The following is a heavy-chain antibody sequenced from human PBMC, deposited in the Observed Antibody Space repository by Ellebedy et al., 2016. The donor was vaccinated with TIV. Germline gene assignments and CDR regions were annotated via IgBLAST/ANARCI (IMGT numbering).Heavy chain of an antibody. Sequence: MPSETLSLTCAVYGGSFSGYYWSWIRQPPGKGLEWIGEIDHSGSTNYNPSLKSRVTVSVDTSKNQFSLKLSSVTAADTAVYYCARGEGSVSTSWRDWGQGTLVTVSS. CDR2: IDHSGST. CDR3: ARGEGSVSTSWRD. CDR1: GGSFSGYY. D-gene: IGHD2-2*01. J-gene: IGHJ4*02. V-gene: IGHV4-34*01.